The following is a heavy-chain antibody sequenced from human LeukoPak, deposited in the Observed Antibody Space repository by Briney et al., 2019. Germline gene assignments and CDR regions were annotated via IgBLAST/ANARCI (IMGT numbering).Heavy chain of an antibody. J-gene: IGHJ1*01. Sequence: GGSLRLSCVVSGFTFNRCWMSWVRQAPGKGLEWVAHINPDGRDTYYVDSVKGRFTISRDKAQNSMYLQMNSLRVEDTAVYYCTSWGDTTAEYFQRWGQGTLVTVSS. CDR3: TSWGDTTAEYFQR. CDR1: GFTFNRCW. V-gene: IGHV3-7*01. D-gene: IGHD2-21*02. CDR2: INPDGRDT.